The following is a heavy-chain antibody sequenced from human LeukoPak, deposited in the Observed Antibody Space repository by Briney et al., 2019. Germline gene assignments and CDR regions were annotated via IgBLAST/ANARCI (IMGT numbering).Heavy chain of an antibody. D-gene: IGHD2-2*01. CDR2: INHSGST. Sequence: SETLSLTCAVYSGSFSGYYWSWIRQPPGKGLEWIGEINHSGSTNYNPSLKSRVTISVDTSKNQFSLKLSSVTAADTAVYYCARGASCCLDYWGQGTLVTLSS. CDR1: SGSFSGYY. J-gene: IGHJ4*02. CDR3: ARGASCCLDY. V-gene: IGHV4-34*01.